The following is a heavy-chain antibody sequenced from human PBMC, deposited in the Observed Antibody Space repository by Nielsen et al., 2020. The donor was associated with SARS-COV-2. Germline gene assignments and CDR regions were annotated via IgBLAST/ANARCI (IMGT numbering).Heavy chain of an antibody. J-gene: IGHJ4*02. CDR1: GFTFSSYA. CDR2: ISGSGGST. D-gene: IGHD6-19*01. Sequence: GESLKISCAASGFTFSSYAMSWVRQAPGKGLEWVSAISGSGGSTYYADSVKGRFTISRDNSKNTLYLQMNSLRAEDTAVYYCAKDPYSSGWFDYWGQGTLVTVSS. V-gene: IGHV3-23*01. CDR3: AKDPYSSGWFDY.